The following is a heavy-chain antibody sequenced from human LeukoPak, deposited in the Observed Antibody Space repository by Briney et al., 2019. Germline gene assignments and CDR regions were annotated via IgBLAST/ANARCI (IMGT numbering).Heavy chain of an antibody. V-gene: IGHV1-24*01. Sequence: ASVKVSCKVSGYTLTELSMHWVRQAPGKGLEWMGGFDPEDGETIYAQKFQGRVTMTEDTSTDTAYMELSSLRSEDTAVYYCATRFLLYYYDSSGYSLNWFDPWGQGTLVTVSS. CDR2: FDPEDGET. CDR1: GYTLTELS. J-gene: IGHJ5*02. D-gene: IGHD3-22*01. CDR3: ATRFLLYYYDSSGYSLNWFDP.